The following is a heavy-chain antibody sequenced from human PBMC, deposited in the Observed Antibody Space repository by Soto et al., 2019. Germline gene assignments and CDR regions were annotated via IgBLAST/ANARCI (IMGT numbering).Heavy chain of an antibody. CDR3: ARGAEYSGSYYYSH. D-gene: IGHD1-26*01. CDR2: IYHSGST. V-gene: IGHV4-4*02. J-gene: IGHJ4*02. Sequence: SETLSLTCAVSGGSISSSNWWSWVRQPPGKGLEWIGEIYHSGSTNYNPSLKSRVTISVDKSKNQFSLKLSSVTAADTAVYYCARGAEYSGSYYYSHWGQGSLVTVSS. CDR1: GGSISSSNW.